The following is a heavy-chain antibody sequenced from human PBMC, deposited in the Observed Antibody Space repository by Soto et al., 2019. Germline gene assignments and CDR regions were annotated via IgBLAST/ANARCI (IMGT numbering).Heavy chain of an antibody. CDR2: IYYSGST. J-gene: IGHJ6*02. D-gene: IGHD3-10*01. V-gene: IGHV4-39*01. Sequence: SVPLSVTCSVAGGSIGGSSDYCGRIRQPPGKGLEWIGSIYYSGSTYYNPSLKSRVTISVDTSKNQFSLKLSSVTAADTAVYYCARQPATPYGSACPPDVWGQGTTVTVSS. CDR3: ARQPATPYGSACPPDV. CDR1: GGSIGGSSDY.